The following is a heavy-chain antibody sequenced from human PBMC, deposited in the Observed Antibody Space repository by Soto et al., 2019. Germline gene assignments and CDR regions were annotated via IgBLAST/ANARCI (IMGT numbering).Heavy chain of an antibody. J-gene: IGHJ4*02. D-gene: IGHD3-10*01. Sequence: LRLSCAASGFTFSSYAMSWVRQAPGKGLEWVSVITNTGGDTLYADSVKGRFTMSRDNSKNTLYLQMNSLRAEDAAIYYCAKASGENYPGSRVFDYWGREPGSPSPQ. CDR3: AKASGENYPGSRVFDY. CDR1: GFTFSSYA. CDR2: ITNTGGDT. V-gene: IGHV3-23*01.